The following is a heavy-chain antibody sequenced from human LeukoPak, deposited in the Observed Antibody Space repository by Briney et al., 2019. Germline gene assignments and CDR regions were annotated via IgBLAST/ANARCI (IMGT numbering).Heavy chain of an antibody. J-gene: IGHJ3*02. CDR3: ARVLVPAATDDAFDI. D-gene: IGHD2-2*01. V-gene: IGHV1-2*02. Sequence: ASVKVSCKASGYTFTGYYMHWVRQAPGQGLEWMGWINPNSGGTNYAQKFQGGVTMTRDTSISTAHMELSRLRSDDTAVYYCARVLVPAATDDAFDIWGQGTMVTVSS. CDR1: GYTFTGYY. CDR2: INPNSGGT.